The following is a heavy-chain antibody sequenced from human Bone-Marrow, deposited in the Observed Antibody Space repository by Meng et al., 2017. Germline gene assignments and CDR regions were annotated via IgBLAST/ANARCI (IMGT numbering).Heavy chain of an antibody. V-gene: IGHV5-51*01. Sequence: KVSCKGSGYSFTSYLIGWVRQMPGKGLEWMGIIYPGDSDTRYSPSFQGQVTISADKSISTAYLQWSSLKASDTAMYYCARLIVATAGYYYYGMDVWGQGTTVTVSS. D-gene: IGHD5-12*01. J-gene: IGHJ6*02. CDR1: GYSFTSYL. CDR2: IYPGDSDT. CDR3: ARLIVATAGYYYYGMDV.